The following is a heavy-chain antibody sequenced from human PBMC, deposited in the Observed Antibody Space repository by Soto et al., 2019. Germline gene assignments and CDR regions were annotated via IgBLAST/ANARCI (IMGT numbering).Heavy chain of an antibody. V-gene: IGHV3-23*01. D-gene: IGHD2-2*01. J-gene: IGHJ6*02. CDR3: ARYIPGVRYYGMDV. CDR2: IGESGTPT. CDR1: GFIFSDYW. Sequence: GGSLRLSCAASGFIFSDYWMKWVRQAPGKGLEWVSLIGESGTPTYYADSVKGRFTISRDNSGNTLFLEMYSLRAEDTAVYYCARYIPGVRYYGMDVWGQGTTVTVSS.